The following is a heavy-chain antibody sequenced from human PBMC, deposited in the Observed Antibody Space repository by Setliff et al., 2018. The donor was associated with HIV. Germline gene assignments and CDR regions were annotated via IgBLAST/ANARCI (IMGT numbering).Heavy chain of an antibody. CDR2: IWYDGSDK. J-gene: IGHJ1*01. Sequence: LRLSCAASGFPFSRCGMHWVRQAPGKGLEWVALIWYDGSDKYYADSVKGRFTISRDNSKNILYLQMNSLRADDTAVYYCARAPGIAVTGRYFQHWGQGTLVTVSS. CDR3: ARAPGIAVTGRYFQH. V-gene: IGHV3-33*01. D-gene: IGHD6-19*01. CDR1: GFPFSRCG.